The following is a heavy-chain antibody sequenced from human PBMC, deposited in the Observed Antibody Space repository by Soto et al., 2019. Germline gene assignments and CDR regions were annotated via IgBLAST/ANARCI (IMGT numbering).Heavy chain of an antibody. J-gene: IGHJ6*02. CDR3: ARHRYYYDSIFYYPRYYHYGIDF. Sequence: PSETLSLTCTVSGGSISSSSYYWGWIRQPPGKGLEWIGSIYYSGSTYYNPSLKSRVAISVDTSKNQFSLKLSSVTAADTAVYYCARHRYYYDSIFYYPRYYHYGIDFRGQRSTVTGS. CDR1: GGSISSSSYY. V-gene: IGHV4-39*01. CDR2: IYYSGST. D-gene: IGHD3-22*01.